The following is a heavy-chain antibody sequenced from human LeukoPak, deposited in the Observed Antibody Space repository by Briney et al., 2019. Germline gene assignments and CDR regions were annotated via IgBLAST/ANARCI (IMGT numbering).Heavy chain of an antibody. CDR3: AKQLVGPFAFYI. CDR2: IYYSGST. V-gene: IGHV4-39*01. D-gene: IGHD1-26*01. Sequence: SETLSLTCTVSGGSISSSSYYWGWIRQPPGKGLEWIGSIYYSGSTYYNPSLKSRVAISVDTSKNQFSLKLCSLPAANTSVYFGAKQLVGPFAFYIWGQGTMVTVSS. J-gene: IGHJ3*02. CDR1: GGSISSSSYY.